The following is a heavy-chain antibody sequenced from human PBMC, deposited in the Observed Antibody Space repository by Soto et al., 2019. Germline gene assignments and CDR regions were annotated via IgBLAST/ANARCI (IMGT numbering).Heavy chain of an antibody. Sequence: PGGSLRLSCAASVFTFSDYYMNWIRQAPGKGLEWISYISSSGATIYYADSVKGRFTISRDNAKNSLYLQMNSLRAEDTAVYYCARDKSGYCSSTSCQHLFDYWGQGTLVTVSS. CDR1: VFTFSDYY. V-gene: IGHV3-11*01. CDR3: ARDKSGYCSSTSCQHLFDY. D-gene: IGHD2-2*01. J-gene: IGHJ4*02. CDR2: ISSSGATI.